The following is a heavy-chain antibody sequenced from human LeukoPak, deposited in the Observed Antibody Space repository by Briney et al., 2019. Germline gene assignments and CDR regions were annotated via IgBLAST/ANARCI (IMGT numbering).Heavy chain of an antibody. J-gene: IGHJ4*02. D-gene: IGHD5-12*01. V-gene: IGHV3-23*01. CDR2: ITSGVGIT. CDR3: AKDIVATIGFDY. Sequence: GGSLRLSCTASGFTFSNFGMNWVRQAPGKGLEWVSIITSGVGITYYADSVKGRFTISRDNSRNTLYLQMNSLRAEDTAVYYCAKDIVATIGFDYWGQGTLVTVSS. CDR1: GFTFSNFG.